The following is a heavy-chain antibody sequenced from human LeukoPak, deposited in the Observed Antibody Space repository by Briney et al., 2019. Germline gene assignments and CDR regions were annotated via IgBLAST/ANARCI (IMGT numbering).Heavy chain of an antibody. V-gene: IGHV1-18*01. CDR1: GYTFTSYG. D-gene: IGHD3-10*01. CDR3: ARGFGELLNWNHGY. Sequence: GASVKVSCKASGYTFTSYGISWVRQAPGQGLEWMGWISAYNGNTNYAQKLQGRVTMTTDTSISTAYMELSRLRSDDTAVYYCARGFGELLNWNHGYWGQGTLVTVSS. CDR2: ISAYNGNT. J-gene: IGHJ4*02.